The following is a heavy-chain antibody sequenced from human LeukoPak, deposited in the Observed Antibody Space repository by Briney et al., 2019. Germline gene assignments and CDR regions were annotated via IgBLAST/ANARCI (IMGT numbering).Heavy chain of an antibody. V-gene: IGHV3-23*01. CDR3: AKDLYTGSWYYGMDV. CDR1: GFTFSSYA. Sequence: GGSVRLSCAASGFTFSSYAMSWVRQAPGKGLEWVSAISGSGGNTYYADSVKGRFTISRDNSKNTLYLQMNSLRAEDTAVYYCAKDLYTGSWYYGMDVWGQGTTVTVSS. J-gene: IGHJ6*02. CDR2: ISGSGGNT. D-gene: IGHD6-6*01.